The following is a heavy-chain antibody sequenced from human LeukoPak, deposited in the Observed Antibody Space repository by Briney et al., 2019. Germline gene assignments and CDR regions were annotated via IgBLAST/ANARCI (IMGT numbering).Heavy chain of an antibody. CDR1: GFTLSNYA. Sequence: GGSLRLSCAASGFTLSNYAMSWVRQAPGKGLEWVSTISITGGNTYYADSVKGRFTISRDNSKNTLYLQMNSLRAEDTAVYYCAKIGVVTGKDYWGQGTLVTVSS. V-gene: IGHV3-23*01. CDR3: AKIGVVTGKDY. D-gene: IGHD2-21*02. CDR2: ISITGGNT. J-gene: IGHJ4*02.